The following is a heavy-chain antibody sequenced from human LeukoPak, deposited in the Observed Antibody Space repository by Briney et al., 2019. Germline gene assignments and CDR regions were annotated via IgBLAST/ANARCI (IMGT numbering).Heavy chain of an antibody. J-gene: IGHJ4*02. Sequence: GESLRLSCAASGFTFSSYAMSWVRQAPGKGLEWVSGISGSGGSTYYADSVKGRFTISRDNSKKTLYLQMNSLRAADTAIYYCAKAQWYYYGSGTHWDYWGQGTLVTVSS. CDR2: ISGSGGST. CDR3: AKAQWYYYGSGTHWDY. V-gene: IGHV3-23*01. D-gene: IGHD3-10*01. CDR1: GFTFSSYA.